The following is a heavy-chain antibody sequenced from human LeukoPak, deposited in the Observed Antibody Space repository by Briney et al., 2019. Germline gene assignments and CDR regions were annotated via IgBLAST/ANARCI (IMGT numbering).Heavy chain of an antibody. D-gene: IGHD6-19*01. CDR1: GFTFSSYW. V-gene: IGHV3-7*01. Sequence: GGSLRLSCAASGFTFSSYWMSWVRQAPGKGLEWVANIKQDGSEKYYEDSVKGRFTISRDNAKNSLYLQMNSLRAEDTAVYYCARDSSGWYRHQKTWGQGTLVTVSS. CDR3: ARDSSGWYRHQKT. J-gene: IGHJ5*02. CDR2: IKQDGSEK.